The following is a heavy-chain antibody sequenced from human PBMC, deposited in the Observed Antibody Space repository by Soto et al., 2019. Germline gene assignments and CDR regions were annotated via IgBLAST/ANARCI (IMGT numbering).Heavy chain of an antibody. CDR3: AKIFFTRITMVRGVPDAFDI. CDR1: GFTFSSYG. Sequence: PGGSLRLSCAASGFTFSSYGMHWVRQAPGKGLEWVAVISYDGSNKYYADSVKGRFTISRDNSKNTLYLQMNSLRAEDTAVYYCAKIFFTRITMVRGVPDAFDIWGQGTMVTVSS. J-gene: IGHJ3*02. D-gene: IGHD3-10*01. CDR2: ISYDGSNK. V-gene: IGHV3-30*18.